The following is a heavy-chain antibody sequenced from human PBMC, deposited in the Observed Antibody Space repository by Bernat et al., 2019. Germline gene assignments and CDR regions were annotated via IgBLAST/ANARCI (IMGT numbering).Heavy chain of an antibody. CDR3: ARAPPGYYFYYFDY. CDR2: ISSSSSYI. Sequence: EVQLLESGGGLVQPGGSLRLSCAASGFTFSSYSMNWVRQAPGKGLEWVSYISSSSSYIYYADSVKGRFTISRDNAKNSLYLQMNSLRAEDTAVYYCARAPPGYYFYYFDYWGQGTLVTVSS. V-gene: IGHV3-21*05. CDR1: GFTFSSYS. J-gene: IGHJ4*02. D-gene: IGHD2/OR15-2a*01.